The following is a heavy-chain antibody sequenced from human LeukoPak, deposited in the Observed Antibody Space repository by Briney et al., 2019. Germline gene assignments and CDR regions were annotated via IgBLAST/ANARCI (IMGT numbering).Heavy chain of an antibody. Sequence: PGGSLRLSCEASGFTLSSHWLHWVRPAPGKGLVWVSRINSVGGDTPYADSLKGRLTISRHNAKNTLYLQMNSVRAEDTAVYYCTKDPNGDYVGAFAPWGQGTLVTVSS. CDR2: INSVGGDT. CDR1: GFTLSSHW. D-gene: IGHD3-16*01. CDR3: TKDPNGDYVGAFAP. J-gene: IGHJ5*02. V-gene: IGHV3-74*01.